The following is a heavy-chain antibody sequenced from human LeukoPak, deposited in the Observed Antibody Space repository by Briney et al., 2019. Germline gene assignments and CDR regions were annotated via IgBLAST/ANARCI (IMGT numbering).Heavy chain of an antibody. V-gene: IGHV1-2*02. Sequence: GGSLRLSCAASGFTFSSYAMHWVRQAPGQGLEWMGWINPNSGGTNYAQKFQGRVTMTRDTSISTAYMELSRLRSDDTAVYYCARAYHPDIVVVPAAVYYYYGMDVWGQGTTVTVSS. CDR1: GFTFSSYA. CDR3: ARAYHPDIVVVPAAVYYYYGMDV. J-gene: IGHJ6*02. CDR2: INPNSGGT. D-gene: IGHD2-2*01.